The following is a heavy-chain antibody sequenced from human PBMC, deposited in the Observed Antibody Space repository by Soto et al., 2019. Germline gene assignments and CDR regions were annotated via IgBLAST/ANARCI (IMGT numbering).Heavy chain of an antibody. D-gene: IGHD6-13*01. V-gene: IGHV1-8*02. Sequence: GASVKVSCKASGYTFTSYGISWVRQAPGQGLEWMGWMSAYNGNTGYAQKFQGRVTMTRNTSTSTAYMELSSLRSEDTAVYYCARAFGYSSSCLVFDIWGQGTMVTVSS. CDR1: GYTFTSYG. CDR3: ARAFGYSSSCLVFDI. J-gene: IGHJ3*02. CDR2: MSAYNGNT.